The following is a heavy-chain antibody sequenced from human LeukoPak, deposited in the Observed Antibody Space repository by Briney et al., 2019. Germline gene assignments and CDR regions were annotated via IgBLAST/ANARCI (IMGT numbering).Heavy chain of an antibody. CDR2: ISGIGGST. V-gene: IGHV3-23*01. Sequence: PGGSLRLSCAASGFTFSSYAMSWVRQAPGKGLEWVSAISGIGGSTYYADSAKGRFTISRDNSKNTLYLQMNSLRAEDTAVYYCAKDGSNYYDSSGYYYVGSFDYWGQGTLVTVSS. J-gene: IGHJ4*02. CDR3: AKDGSNYYDSSGYYYVGSFDY. D-gene: IGHD3-22*01. CDR1: GFTFSSYA.